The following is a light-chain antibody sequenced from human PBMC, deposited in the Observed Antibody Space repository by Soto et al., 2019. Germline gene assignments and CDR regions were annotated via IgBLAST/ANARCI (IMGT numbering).Light chain of an antibody. CDR3: QQYGSSGT. V-gene: IGKV3-20*01. Sequence: EIVLTQSPGTLSLSPGERVTLSCRASQSFSSNYVARYQQRPGQPPRLLIYGASNRATGIPDRFSGSGSGTDFTLTISRLEPEDFAVYYCQQYGSSGTFGQGTKVDIK. CDR2: GAS. J-gene: IGKJ1*01. CDR1: QSFSSNY.